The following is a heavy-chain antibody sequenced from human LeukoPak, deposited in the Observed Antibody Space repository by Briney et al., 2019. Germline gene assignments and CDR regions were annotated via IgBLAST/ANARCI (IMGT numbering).Heavy chain of an antibody. D-gene: IGHD3-9*01. CDR1: GGSISSGGYS. CDR2: IYHSGST. J-gene: IGHJ5*02. CDR3: ARSAGVYDILTGYENNWFDP. V-gene: IGHV4-30-2*01. Sequence: PSQTLSLTCAVSGGSISSGGYSWSWIRQPPGKGLEWIGYIYHSGSTYYNPSLKSRVTISVDRSKNQFSLKLSSVTAADTAVYYCARSAGVYDILTGYENNWFDPWGQGTPVTVSS.